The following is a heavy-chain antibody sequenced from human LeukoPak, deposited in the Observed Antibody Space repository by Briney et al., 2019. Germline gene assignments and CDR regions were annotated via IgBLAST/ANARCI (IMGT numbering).Heavy chain of an antibody. CDR3: ARGRPSLRYFDWLPHYYYGMDV. CDR2: ISAYNGNT. V-gene: IGHV1-18*01. Sequence: ASVKVSCKASGYTFTSYGISWVRQAPGQGLEWMGWISAYNGNTNYAQKLQGRVTMTTDTSTSTAYMELRSLRSDDTAVYYCARGRPSLRYFDWLPHYYYGMDVWGQGTTVTVSS. CDR1: GYTFTSYG. D-gene: IGHD3-9*01. J-gene: IGHJ6*02.